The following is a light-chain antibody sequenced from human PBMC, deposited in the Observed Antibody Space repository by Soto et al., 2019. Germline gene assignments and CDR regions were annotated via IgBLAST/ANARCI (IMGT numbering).Light chain of an antibody. CDR2: LAS. Sequence: DIKMNQSPSTLSASVGDTVTMTCRASQSVNIWLAWYQQKPGRAPNLLIYLASTLASGVPSRFSGSGSGTDFTLTISSLQPDDFATYYCQQYNDYWTFGQGTKVDVK. J-gene: IGKJ1*01. V-gene: IGKV1-5*03. CDR1: QSVNIW. CDR3: QQYNDYWT.